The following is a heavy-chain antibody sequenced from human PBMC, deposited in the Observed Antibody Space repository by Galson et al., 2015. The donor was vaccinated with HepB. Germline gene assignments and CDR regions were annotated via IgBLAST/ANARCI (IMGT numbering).Heavy chain of an antibody. D-gene: IGHD6-13*01. J-gene: IGHJ5*02. CDR1: GGSISSYY. CDR2: IYYSGST. Sequence: SETLSLTCTVSGGSISSYYWSWIRQPPGKGLEWIGYIYYSGSTNYNPSLKSRVTISVDTSKNQFSLKLSSVTAADTAVCYCARVQQLVRGPGWFDPWGQGTLVTVSS. V-gene: IGHV4-59*12. CDR3: ARVQQLVRGPGWFDP.